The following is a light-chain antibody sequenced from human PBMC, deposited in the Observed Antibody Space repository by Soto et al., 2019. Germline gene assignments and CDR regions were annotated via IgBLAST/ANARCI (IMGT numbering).Light chain of an antibody. CDR2: EVS. CDR1: SSDVGSYRF. CDR3: SSYAGNNNVI. Sequence: PSASGSPGQSVTISCTGTSSDVGSYRFVSWYQQHPGKAPKLLIYEVSKRPSGVPDRFSASTSGNTASLTVSGLQADDEADYYCSSYAGNNNVIFGGGTKVTVL. V-gene: IGLV2-8*01. J-gene: IGLJ2*01.